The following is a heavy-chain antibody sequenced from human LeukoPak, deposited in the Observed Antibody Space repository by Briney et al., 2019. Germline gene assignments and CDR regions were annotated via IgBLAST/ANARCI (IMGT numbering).Heavy chain of an antibody. V-gene: IGHV3-23*01. J-gene: IGHJ4*02. D-gene: IGHD3-3*01. CDR1: GFTFAKYA. Sequence: PGGSLRLSCAASGFTFAKYAMSWVRQAPGKGLEWVSGVSGSGGFTYYADSVKGRFTISRDNSKNTLYMQMSSLRAEDTALYYCAKDLYSDFWSGYYFFDYWGQGTLATVSS. CDR2: VSGSGGFT. CDR3: AKDLYSDFWSGYYFFDY.